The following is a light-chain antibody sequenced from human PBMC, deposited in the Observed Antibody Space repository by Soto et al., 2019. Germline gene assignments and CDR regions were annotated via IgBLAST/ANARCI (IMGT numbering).Light chain of an antibody. Sequence: QAVVTQEPSLTVSPGGTVTLTCASSTGAVTSGYYPNWFQQKPGQATRELIYNTNNKHSWTPARFSGSLLGGTAALTLSGVPPEDEADYYCLFFSGGAWVFGGGIKLTVL. CDR3: LFFSGGAWV. J-gene: IGLJ3*02. CDR2: NTN. V-gene: IGLV7-43*01. CDR1: TGAVTSGYY.